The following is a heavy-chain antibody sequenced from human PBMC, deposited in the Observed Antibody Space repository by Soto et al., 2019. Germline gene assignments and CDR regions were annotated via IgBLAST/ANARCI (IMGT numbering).Heavy chain of an antibody. D-gene: IGHD6-13*01. V-gene: IGHV1-2*04. CDR2: INPNSGGT. Sequence: ASVKVSCKASGYTFTGYYMHWVRQAPGQGLEWMGWINPNSGGTNYAQKFQGWVTMTRDTSISTAYMELSRLRSDDTAVYYCARDPGMYSSSWYAEYWGQGTLVTVSS. CDR1: GYTFTGYY. J-gene: IGHJ4*02. CDR3: ARDPGMYSSSWYAEY.